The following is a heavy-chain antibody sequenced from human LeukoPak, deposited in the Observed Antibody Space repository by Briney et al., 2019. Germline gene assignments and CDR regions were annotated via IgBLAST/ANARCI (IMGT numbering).Heavy chain of an antibody. V-gene: IGHV4-59*01. Sequence: SETLSLTCSVSGGSINNYYWTWIRQPPGKGLEWVGYIFEIGNTNYNPSLKSRVTVSLETSKNQFSLRLNSVTAADTAVHYCARGMMPDWFDFWGQGTLVTVSS. D-gene: IGHD2-2*01. J-gene: IGHJ5*01. CDR3: ARGMMPDWFDF. CDR2: IFEIGNT. CDR1: GGSINNYY.